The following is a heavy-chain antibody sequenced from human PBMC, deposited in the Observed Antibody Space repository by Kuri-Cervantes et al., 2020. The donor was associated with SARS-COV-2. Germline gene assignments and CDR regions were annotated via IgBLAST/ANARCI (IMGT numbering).Heavy chain of an antibody. D-gene: IGHD3-10*01. J-gene: IGHJ6*02. CDR2: IIPIFSTA. CDR1: VGTFSSYA. V-gene: IGHV1-69*13. CDR3: ARGRGVVLFGEKDGMDF. Sequence: SVKVSCKDSVGTFSSYAISWVRQAPGQGLEWMGGIIPIFSTANYAQKFQGRVTITADESTSTDYMEMSRLRSEDTAVYYCARGRGVVLFGEKDGMDFWGQGTTVTVSS.